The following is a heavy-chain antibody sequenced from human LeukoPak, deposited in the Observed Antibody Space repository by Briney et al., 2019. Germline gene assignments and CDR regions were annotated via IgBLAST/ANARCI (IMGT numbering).Heavy chain of an antibody. CDR1: GFTFSSYE. J-gene: IGHJ5*02. CDR3: AREGYEFPNWFDP. D-gene: IGHD3-3*01. CDR2: ISSSGSTI. V-gene: IGHV3-48*03. Sequence: TGGSLRLSCAASGFTFSSYEMNWVRQAPGKGLEWVSYISSSGSTIYYADSVKGRFAISRDNAKNSLYLQMNSLRAEDTAVYYCAREGYEFPNWFDPWGQGTLVTVSS.